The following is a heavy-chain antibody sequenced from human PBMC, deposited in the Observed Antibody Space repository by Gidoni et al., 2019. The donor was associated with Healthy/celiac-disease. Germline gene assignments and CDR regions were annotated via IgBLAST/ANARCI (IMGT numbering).Heavy chain of an antibody. J-gene: IGHJ6*02. D-gene: IGHD5-18*01. CDR3: ARVKIQLDYYYYYYGMDV. Sequence: QVQLQQWGAGLLKPSETLSLTCAVYGGSFSGYYWSWIRQPPGKGLEWIGEINHSGSTNYNPSLKSRVTISVDTSKNQFSLKLSSVTAADTAVYYCARVKIQLDYYYYYYGMDVWGQGTTVTVSS. V-gene: IGHV4-34*01. CDR2: INHSGST. CDR1: GGSFSGYY.